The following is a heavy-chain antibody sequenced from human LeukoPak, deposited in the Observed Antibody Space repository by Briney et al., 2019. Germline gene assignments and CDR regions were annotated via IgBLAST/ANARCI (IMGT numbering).Heavy chain of an antibody. Sequence: GASVKVSCKASGGTFSSYAISWVRQAPGQGLEWMGGIIPIFGTANYAQKFQGRVTITADESTSTAYMELSSLRSEDTAVYYCARAELVGATFLPYAFDIWGQGTMVTVSS. CDR2: IIPIFGTA. CDR1: GGTFSSYA. D-gene: IGHD1-26*01. CDR3: ARAELVGATFLPYAFDI. V-gene: IGHV1-69*13. J-gene: IGHJ3*02.